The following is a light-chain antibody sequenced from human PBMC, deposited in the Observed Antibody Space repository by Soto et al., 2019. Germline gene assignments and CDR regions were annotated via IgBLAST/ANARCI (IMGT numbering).Light chain of an antibody. Sequence: ETVVTQSPGTLSLSPGERATLSCRASQSVSSSYLAWYQQIPGQAPRLLIYGASSRATGIPDRFSGSGSGTDFTLTISRLEPEDFAVYYCQQYGASPPSLTFGQGTQVEIK. V-gene: IGKV3-20*01. J-gene: IGKJ1*01. CDR1: QSVSSSY. CDR3: QQYGASPPSLT. CDR2: GAS.